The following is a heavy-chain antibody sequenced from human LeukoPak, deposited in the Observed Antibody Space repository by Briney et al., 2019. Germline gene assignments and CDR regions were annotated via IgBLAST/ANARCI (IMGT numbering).Heavy chain of an antibody. J-gene: IGHJ4*02. V-gene: IGHV4-61*02. Sequence: SETLSLTCTVSGDSINNDTYYWNWIRQPAGKGLEWIGRMYVSGSSNYNPSLKSRVTISVDKSKNQFSLKVRSVTAADTAVYYCARLNYGNYFDYWGQGTLVTVSS. D-gene: IGHD4-17*01. CDR2: MYVSGSS. CDR3: ARLNYGNYFDY. CDR1: GDSINNDTYY.